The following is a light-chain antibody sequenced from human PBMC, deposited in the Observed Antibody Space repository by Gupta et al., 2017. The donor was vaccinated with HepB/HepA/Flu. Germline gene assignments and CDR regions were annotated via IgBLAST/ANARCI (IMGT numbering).Light chain of an antibody. J-gene: IGKJ5*01. Sequence: EIVLTQYPATLSLPPGERATLSCMASQSVSSYLAWYQQKPGQAPRLLIYDASNRATGIPARFSGSGSGTDFTLTISSLEPEDFAVYYCQQRSNWPITFGQGTRLEIK. CDR2: DAS. CDR3: QQRSNWPIT. CDR1: QSVSSY. V-gene: IGKV3-11*01.